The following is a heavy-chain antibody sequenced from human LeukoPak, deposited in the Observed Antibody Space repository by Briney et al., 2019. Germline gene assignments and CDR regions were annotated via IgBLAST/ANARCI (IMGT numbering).Heavy chain of an antibody. CDR3: ARIVHSGTYYSDY. V-gene: IGHV3-21*01. D-gene: IGHD1-26*01. J-gene: IGHJ4*02. CDR1: GFTFSSYS. Sequence: GGSLRLSCAASGFTFSSYSMKWVRQAPGKGLEWVSAISGNSDYIFYGDSVWGRFTISRDNAKNSLYLQMNSLRAEDTAVYYCARIVHSGTYYSDYWGQGTLVTVSS. CDR2: ISGNSDYI.